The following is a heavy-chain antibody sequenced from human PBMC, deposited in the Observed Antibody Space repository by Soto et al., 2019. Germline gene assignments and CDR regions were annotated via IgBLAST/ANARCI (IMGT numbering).Heavy chain of an antibody. CDR2: ISAYNGNT. CDR1: GYSFTTYG. J-gene: IGHJ6*02. Sequence: QVQLVQSGGEVKKPGASVKVSCRTSGYSFTTYGISWVRQAPGQGLAWMGWISAYNGNTNYAQKLQGRVTMTTDTPTSTAYMELRSLTSDDTAVYYCARVGPAAYYYYGMDVWGQGSTVTVSS. CDR3: ARVGPAAYYYYGMDV. V-gene: IGHV1-18*01.